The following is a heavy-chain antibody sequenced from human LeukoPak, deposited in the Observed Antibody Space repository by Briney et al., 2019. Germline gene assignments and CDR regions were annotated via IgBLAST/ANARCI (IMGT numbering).Heavy chain of an antibody. J-gene: IGHJ3*02. CDR2: ISGSGGST. Sequence: GGSLRLSCAASGFTFSSYAMSWVRQAPGKGLEWVSAISGSGGSTYYADSVKGRFTISRDNSKNTPYLQMNSLRAEDTAVYYCAKDREDIVVVVAAAHDAFDIWGQGTMVTVSS. D-gene: IGHD2-15*01. CDR3: AKDREDIVVVVAAAHDAFDI. CDR1: GFTFSSYA. V-gene: IGHV3-23*01.